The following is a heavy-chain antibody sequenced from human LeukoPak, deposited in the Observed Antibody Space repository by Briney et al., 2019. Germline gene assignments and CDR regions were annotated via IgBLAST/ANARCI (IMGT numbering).Heavy chain of an antibody. Sequence: PGGSLRLSCTASGFTFGDYAMSWFRQAPGKGLEGVGFIRSKAYGGTTEYAASVKGRFTIPRDDSKSIAYLQMNSLKTEDTAVYYCTRSPSGYSSSWSYFDYWGQGTLVTVSS. V-gene: IGHV3-49*03. D-gene: IGHD6-13*01. J-gene: IGHJ4*02. CDR1: GFTFGDYA. CDR3: TRSPSGYSSSWSYFDY. CDR2: IRSKAYGGTT.